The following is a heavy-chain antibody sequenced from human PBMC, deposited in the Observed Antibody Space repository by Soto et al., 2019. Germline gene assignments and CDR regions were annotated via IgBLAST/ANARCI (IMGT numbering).Heavy chain of an antibody. CDR1: GYTFTSYG. J-gene: IGHJ5*02. CDR2: ISSYNGNT. V-gene: IGHV1-18*04. CDR3: ARRPRYCSSTSCFSGVTWFDP. Sequence: ASVKVSCKASGYTFTSYGISWVRQAPGQGLEWRGWISSYNGNTNYAQKVQGRVTMTTDKSTSTTYMELRSLRSDDTAVYYCARRPRYCSSTSCFSGVTWFDPWGQGTLVTVSS. D-gene: IGHD2-2*01.